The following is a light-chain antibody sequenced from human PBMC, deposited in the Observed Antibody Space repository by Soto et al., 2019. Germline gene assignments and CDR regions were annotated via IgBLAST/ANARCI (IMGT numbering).Light chain of an antibody. V-gene: IGLV2-14*03. CDR3: ASYTTARIRV. Sequence: QSVLTQPASVSASPGQSITISCTGTSSDIGAYNSVSWYQQLPGKAPQLMIYEVSFRPSGISSRFSGSKSGNTASLTISGLRPDDDADYYCASYTTARIRVFGGGTKLTVL. CDR1: SSDIGAYNS. CDR2: EVS. J-gene: IGLJ2*01.